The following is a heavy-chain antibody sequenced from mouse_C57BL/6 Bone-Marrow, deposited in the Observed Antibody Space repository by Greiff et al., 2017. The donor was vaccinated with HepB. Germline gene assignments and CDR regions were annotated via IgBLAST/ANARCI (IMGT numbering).Heavy chain of an antibody. CDR3: ARKVKQIYDGAYYAMDY. D-gene: IGHD2-3*01. CDR1: GYTFTSYW. V-gene: IGHV1-59*01. J-gene: IGHJ4*01. Sequence: QVQLQQPGAELVRPGTSVKLSCKASGYTFTSYWMHWVKQRPGQGLEWIGVIDPSDSYTNYNQKFKGKATLTVDTSSSTAYMQLSSLTSEDSAVYYCARKVKQIYDGAYYAMDYWGQGTSVTVSS. CDR2: IDPSDSYT.